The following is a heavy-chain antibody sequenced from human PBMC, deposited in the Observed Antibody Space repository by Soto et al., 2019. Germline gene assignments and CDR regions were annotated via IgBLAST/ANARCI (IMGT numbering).Heavy chain of an antibody. Sequence: EVQLLESGGGLVQPGGSLTLSCAASGFTFRSSAMSWVRQTPEKGMEWVSDISGRADSTFYADSVKGRFTITRDNSKTTVYLQMNSLRPDDTAVYYCAKSYGKYWFESWGQGTLVTVSS. J-gene: IGHJ5*01. D-gene: IGHD3-10*01. CDR3: AKSYGKYWFES. CDR2: ISGRADST. CDR1: GFTFRSSA. V-gene: IGHV3-23*01.